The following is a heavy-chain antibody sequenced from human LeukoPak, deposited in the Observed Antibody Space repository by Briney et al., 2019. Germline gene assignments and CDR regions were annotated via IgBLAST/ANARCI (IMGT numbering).Heavy chain of an antibody. CDR2: ISGSGGST. J-gene: IGHJ4*02. CDR3: AKAEGLAWLTGTTSDFGY. Sequence: GGSLRLSCAASGFTFSSYAMSWVRQAPGKGLEWVSAISGSGGSTYYADSVKGRFTISRDNSKNTLYLQMNSLRAEDTAVYYCAKAEGLAWLTGTTSDFGYWGQGTLVTVSS. D-gene: IGHD1-7*01. V-gene: IGHV3-23*01. CDR1: GFTFSSYA.